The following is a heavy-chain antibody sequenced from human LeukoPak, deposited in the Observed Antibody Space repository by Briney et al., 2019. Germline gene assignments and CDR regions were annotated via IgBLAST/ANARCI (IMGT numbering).Heavy chain of an antibody. V-gene: IGHV7-4-1*02. CDR2: ISTNTGKP. Sequence: GASVKVSCKSSGYTFTSYAMNWVRQAPGQGREWMGWISTNTGKPTYAQGFTGRFVFSLDTSVSTAYLQISSLKAEDTAVYYCARKSVAATPRDIVYQYSYMDVWGKGTTVTVSS. D-gene: IGHD2-15*01. J-gene: IGHJ6*03. CDR1: GYTFTSYA. CDR3: ARKSVAATPRDIVYQYSYMDV.